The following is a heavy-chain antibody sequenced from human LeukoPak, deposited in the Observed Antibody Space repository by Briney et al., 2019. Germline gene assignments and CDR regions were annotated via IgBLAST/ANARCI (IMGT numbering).Heavy chain of an antibody. V-gene: IGHV3-21*01. CDR3: AELGITMIGGV. Sequence: GGSLRLSCAASGFSFSKYNMNWVRQAPGKGLEWVSSISSGGSYIYYAGSVKGRFTISRDNAKNSLYLQMNSLRAEDTAVYYCAELGITMIGGVWGKGTTVTISS. CDR1: GFSFSKYN. CDR2: ISSGGSYI. J-gene: IGHJ6*04. D-gene: IGHD3-10*02.